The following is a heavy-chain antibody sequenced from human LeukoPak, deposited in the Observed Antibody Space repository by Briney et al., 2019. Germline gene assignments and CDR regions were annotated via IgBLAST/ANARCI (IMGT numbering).Heavy chain of an antibody. CDR1: GFTFSSYA. V-gene: IGHV3-23*01. Sequence: PGRSLRLSCAASGFTFSSYAMSWVRQAPGNGLGWVSAISGSVGSTYYADSVKCRFTISRDNSKNTLYLQMNSLRAEDTAVYYCGFSSSWQCSFDYWGQGTLVTVSS. D-gene: IGHD6-13*01. J-gene: IGHJ4*02. CDR2: ISGSVGST. CDR3: GFSSSWQCSFDY.